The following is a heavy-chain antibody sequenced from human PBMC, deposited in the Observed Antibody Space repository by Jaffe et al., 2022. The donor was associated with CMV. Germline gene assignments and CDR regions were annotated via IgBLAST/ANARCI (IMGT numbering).Heavy chain of an antibody. CDR2: IRSKAYGGTT. V-gene: IGHV3-49*04. CDR1: GFTFGDYA. J-gene: IGHJ4*02. CDR3: TRVRGSRPTQ. Sequence: EVQLVESGGGLVQPGRSLRLSCTASGFTFGDYAMSWVRQAPGKGLEWVGFIRSKAYGGTTEYAASVKGRFTISRDDSKSIAYLQMNSLKTEDTAVYYCTRVRGSRPTQWGQGTLVTVSS.